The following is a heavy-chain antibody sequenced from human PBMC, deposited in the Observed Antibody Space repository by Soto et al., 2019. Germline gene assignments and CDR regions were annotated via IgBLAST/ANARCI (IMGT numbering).Heavy chain of an antibody. CDR2: IYSDGTT. Sequence: GGSLRLSCAAPGFTVSGNYMSWVRQAPGKGLEWVSAIYSDGTTYYADSVKGRFTISRDNSKNTLYLQMNSLRAEDTAVYYCARDCSSTSCYTPHYGMDVWGQGTTVTVSS. CDR3: ARDCSSTSCYTPHYGMDV. CDR1: GFTVSGNY. D-gene: IGHD2-2*02. V-gene: IGHV3-53*01. J-gene: IGHJ6*02.